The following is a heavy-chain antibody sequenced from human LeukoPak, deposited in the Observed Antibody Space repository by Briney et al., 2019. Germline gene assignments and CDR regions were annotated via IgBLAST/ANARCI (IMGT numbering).Heavy chain of an antibody. Sequence: GGSLRLSCAASGFTFSSYAMSWVRQAPGKGLEWVSAISGSGGSTYYAGSVKGRFTISRDNSKNTLYLQMNSLRAEDTAVYYCAKARYSSSWTGGYFDYWGQGTLVTVSS. D-gene: IGHD6-13*01. J-gene: IGHJ4*02. CDR3: AKARYSSSWTGGYFDY. V-gene: IGHV3-23*01. CDR2: ISGSGGST. CDR1: GFTFSSYA.